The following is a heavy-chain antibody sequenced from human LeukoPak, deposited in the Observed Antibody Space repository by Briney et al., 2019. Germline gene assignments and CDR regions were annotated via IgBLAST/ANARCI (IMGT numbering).Heavy chain of an antibody. CDR3: ARNLYYYGSGSYYLNKHINWFDP. CDR1: GGSISSGSYY. D-gene: IGHD3-10*01. J-gene: IGHJ5*02. V-gene: IGHV4-61*02. CDR2: IYTSGST. Sequence: PSQTLSLTCTVSGGSISSGSYYWSWIRQPAGKGLEWIGRIYTSGSTNYNPSLKSRVTISVDTSKNQFSLKLSSVTAADTAVYYCARNLYYYGSGSYYLNKHINWFDPWGQGTLVTVSS.